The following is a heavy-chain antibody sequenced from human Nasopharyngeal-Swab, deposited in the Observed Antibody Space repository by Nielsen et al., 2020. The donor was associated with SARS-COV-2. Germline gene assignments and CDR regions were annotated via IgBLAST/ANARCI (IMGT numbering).Heavy chain of an antibody. Sequence: SVKVSCKSSGGTFSSYAIRWVRQAPGQGLEWMGGIIPIFGTANYAQKFQGRVTITADESTSTAYMELSSLRSEDTAVYYCARAGYGSGKPYNWFDPWGQGTLVTVSS. J-gene: IGHJ5*02. CDR1: GGTFSSYA. D-gene: IGHD3-10*01. CDR3: ARAGYGSGKPYNWFDP. CDR2: IIPIFGTA. V-gene: IGHV1-69*13.